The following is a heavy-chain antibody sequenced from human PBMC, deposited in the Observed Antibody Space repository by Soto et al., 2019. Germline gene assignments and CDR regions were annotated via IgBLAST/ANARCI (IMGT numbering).Heavy chain of an antibody. J-gene: IGHJ5*02. CDR1: GGSLSNGGYH. Sequence: QVQLQESGPGLVKPSETLTLTCTDSGGSLSNGGYHWIWSRLSPGKGLELIGYIYHPGPADYNPSHQGRLIISVDTSMHPVSLNLSSLTAADTALYGCTRGRGLGGSMVRGARWFETWGPGIMVSVSS. D-gene: IGHD3-10*01. CDR3: TRGRGLGGSMVRGARWFET. CDR2: IYHPGPA. V-gene: IGHV4-31*03.